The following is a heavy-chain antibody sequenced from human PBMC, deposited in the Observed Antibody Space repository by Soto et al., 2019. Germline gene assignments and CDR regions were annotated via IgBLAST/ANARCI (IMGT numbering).Heavy chain of an antibody. V-gene: IGHV3-30*18. Sequence: PGGSLRLSCAASGFTFSSYGMHWVRQAPGKGLEWVAVISYDGSNKYYADSVKGRFTISRDNSKNTLYLQMNSLRAEDTAVYYCAKSGNYEDYYYYYYMDVWGKGTTVTVSS. CDR1: GFTFSSYG. J-gene: IGHJ6*03. D-gene: IGHD4-4*01. CDR3: AKSGNYEDYYYYYYMDV. CDR2: ISYDGSNK.